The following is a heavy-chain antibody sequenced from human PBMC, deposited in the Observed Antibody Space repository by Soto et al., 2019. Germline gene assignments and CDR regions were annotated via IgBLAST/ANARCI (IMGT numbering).Heavy chain of an antibody. CDR1: GFTFDDYA. CDR3: SKGNIVLGPADPSHVMDV. V-gene: IGHV3-9*01. J-gene: IGHJ6*02. Sequence: EVQLVESGGGLVQPGRSLRLSCAASGFTFDDYAMHWVRQAPGKGLEWVSGISWNSGSIGYADSVKGRFTISRDNAKNCLYLQMNSLRAEDTAVYYCSKGNIVLGPADPSHVMDVWGQGTTVSVSS. CDR2: ISWNSGSI. D-gene: IGHD2-2*01.